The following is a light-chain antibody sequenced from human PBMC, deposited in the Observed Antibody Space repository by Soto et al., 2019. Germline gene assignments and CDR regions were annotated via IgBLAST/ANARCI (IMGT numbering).Light chain of an antibody. V-gene: IGKV3-15*01. J-gene: IGKJ1*01. Sequence: EVVMTQSPATLSVSPWERATLSCRASQSISTNLAWYQQKPGQAPRLLMYGASTRATGVPARFSGSGSGTEFTLTISSLQSEDFAVYSCQQYGSWPPTWSFGQGTKVEVK. CDR2: GAS. CDR1: QSISTN. CDR3: QQYGSWPPTWS.